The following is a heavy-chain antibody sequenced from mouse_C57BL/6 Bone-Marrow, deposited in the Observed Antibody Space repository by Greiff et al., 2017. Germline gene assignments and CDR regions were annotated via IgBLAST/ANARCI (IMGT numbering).Heavy chain of an antibody. Sequence: EVKVEESGGGLVQPGGSMKLSCVASGFTFSNYWMNWVRQSPEKGLEWVAQIRLKSDNYATHSAESVKGRFNISRDDSKSGVYLQMNNLRAEDTGIHYCTGPHLGRYYFDYWGQGTTLTVSS. J-gene: IGHJ2*01. V-gene: IGHV6-3*01. CDR3: TGPHLGRYYFDY. CDR1: GFTFSNYW. D-gene: IGHD4-1*01. CDR2: IRLKSDNYAT.